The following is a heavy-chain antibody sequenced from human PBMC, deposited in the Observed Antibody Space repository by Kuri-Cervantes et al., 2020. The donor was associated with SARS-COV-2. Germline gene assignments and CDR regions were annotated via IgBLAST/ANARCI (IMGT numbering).Heavy chain of an antibody. CDR2: IIPIFGTA. CDR1: GGTFSSYA. Sequence: SVKVSCKASGGTFSSYAISWVRQAPGQGLEWMGRIIPIFGTANYAQKFQGRVTITAGESTSTAYMELSSLRSEDTAVYYCAGRLRFSHSDAFDIWGQGTMVTVSS. CDR3: AGRLRFSHSDAFDI. J-gene: IGHJ3*02. D-gene: IGHD3-3*01. V-gene: IGHV1-69*13.